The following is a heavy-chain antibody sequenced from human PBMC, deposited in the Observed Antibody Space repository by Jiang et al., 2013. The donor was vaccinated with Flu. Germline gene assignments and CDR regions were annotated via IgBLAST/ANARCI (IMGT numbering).Heavy chain of an antibody. CDR3: ARDSSILGLGELSLDY. J-gene: IGHJ4*02. D-gene: IGHD3-16*02. Sequence: GLVKPSETLSLTCTASGGSISSYYWSWIRQPAGKGLEWIGRIYTSGSTNYNPSLKSRVTMSVDTSKNQFSLKLSSVTAADTAVYYCARDSSILGLGELSLDYWGQGTLVTVSS. V-gene: IGHV4-4*07. CDR2: IYTSGST. CDR1: GGSISSYY.